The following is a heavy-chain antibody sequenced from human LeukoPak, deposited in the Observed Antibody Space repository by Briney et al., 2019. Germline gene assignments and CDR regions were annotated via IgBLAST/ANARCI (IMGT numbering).Heavy chain of an antibody. D-gene: IGHD6-6*01. CDR3: AREDIAARPAFDY. CDR1: GYTFTSYY. Sequence: GASVKVSCKASGYTFTSYYMHWVRQAPGQGLEWKGIINPSGGSTSYAQKFQGRVTMTRDMSTSTVYMELSSLRSEDTAVYYCAREDIAARPAFDYWGQGTLVTVSS. J-gene: IGHJ4*02. V-gene: IGHV1-46*01. CDR2: INPSGGST.